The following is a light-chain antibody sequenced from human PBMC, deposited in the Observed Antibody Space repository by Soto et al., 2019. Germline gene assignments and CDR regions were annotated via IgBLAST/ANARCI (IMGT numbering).Light chain of an antibody. Sequence: DIQMTQSPSTLSASVGDRVTITCRASQSISSWLAWYQQKPGQAPKLLIYDASSLESGVPSRFSGSGSGTEFTLTISSLQPDDLATYYCHQYTSSSPTFGQATKLPIK. V-gene: IGKV1-5*01. CDR3: HQYTSSSPT. CDR1: QSISSW. J-gene: IGKJ2*01. CDR2: DAS.